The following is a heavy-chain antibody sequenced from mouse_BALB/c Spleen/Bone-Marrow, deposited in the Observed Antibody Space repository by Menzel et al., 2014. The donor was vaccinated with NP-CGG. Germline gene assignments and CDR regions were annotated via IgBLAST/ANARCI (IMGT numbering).Heavy chain of an antibody. CDR1: RFTFTDYY. CDR3: ARDMGGLLFDS. V-gene: IGHV7-3*02. CDR2: IRNKAYGYTT. D-gene: IGHD1-1*01. Sequence: EVQLVESGGGLVQPGGSLRLSCATSRFTFTDYYMNWVRQPPGKALEWLAFIRNKAYGYTTEYSASVKGRFTISRDNSQNILYLQMNTLRAEDSATYYCARDMGGLLFDSWGQGTTLSVSS. J-gene: IGHJ2*01.